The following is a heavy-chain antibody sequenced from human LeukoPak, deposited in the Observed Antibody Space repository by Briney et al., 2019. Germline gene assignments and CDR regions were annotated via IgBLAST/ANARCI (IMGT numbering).Heavy chain of an antibody. D-gene: IGHD3-9*01. CDR3: AKDLSYGMDV. V-gene: IGHV3-23*01. J-gene: IGHJ6*02. CDR1: GFTFTTYA. CDR2: ISGSGGST. Sequence: PGGSLRLSCAASGFTFTTYAMAWVRQAPGKGLEWVSAISGSGGSTYYADSVKGRFTISRDNSKNTLYLQMKSLRAEDTALYYCAKDLSYGMDVWDQGTTVTVSS.